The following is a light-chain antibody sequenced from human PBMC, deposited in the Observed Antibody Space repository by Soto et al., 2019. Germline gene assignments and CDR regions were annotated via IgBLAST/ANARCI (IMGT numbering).Light chain of an antibody. V-gene: IGKV3-20*01. Sequence: EIVLTQSPGTLSLSPGETATLSCRASQSLTSSYLAWYQQRPGQAPRLLIYGASSRATGIPDRFSGSGSGTDFTLTISRLEPEDFAVYYCQQYGGSPFTFGPGTKVDIK. J-gene: IGKJ3*01. CDR1: QSLTSSY. CDR2: GAS. CDR3: QQYGGSPFT.